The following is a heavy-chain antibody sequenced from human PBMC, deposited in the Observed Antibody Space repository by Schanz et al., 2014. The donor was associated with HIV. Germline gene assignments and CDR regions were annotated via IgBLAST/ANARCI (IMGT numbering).Heavy chain of an antibody. Sequence: EVQLVESGGGLIQPGGSLRLSCAASGFTVSSNYMSWVRQAPGKGLEWVSVIYSGGSTDYADSVKGRFTISRDNGKDSLYLQMNSLRGEDSAVYYCAKVGRIYSTTWIDHWGQGTLVTVSS. CDR3: AKVGRIYSTTWIDH. CDR1: GFTVSSNY. CDR2: IYSGGST. J-gene: IGHJ4*02. D-gene: IGHD6-13*01. V-gene: IGHV3-66*03.